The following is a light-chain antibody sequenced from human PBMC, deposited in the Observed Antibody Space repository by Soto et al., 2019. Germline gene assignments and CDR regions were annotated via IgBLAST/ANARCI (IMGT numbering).Light chain of an antibody. CDR3: CSYAGNSRV. Sequence: QSVLTQPRSVSGSPGQSVTLSCTGTSSDVGGYDYVSWYQQHPDKAPKLIIYDVSRRPSGVPDRFSGSKSDNTASLTISGLHAEDDADYYCCSYAGNSRVFGTGTKPTVL. V-gene: IGLV2-11*01. J-gene: IGLJ1*01. CDR1: SSDVGGYDY. CDR2: DVS.